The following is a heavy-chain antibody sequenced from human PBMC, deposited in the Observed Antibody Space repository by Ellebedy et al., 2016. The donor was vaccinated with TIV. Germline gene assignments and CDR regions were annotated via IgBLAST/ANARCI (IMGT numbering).Heavy chain of an antibody. CDR2: IYYSGST. D-gene: IGHD3-16*02. CDR3: ARVDPYDYVWGSYRSQADY. Sequence: SETLSLXCTVSGGSISSYYWSWIRQPPGKGLEWIGYIYYSGSTNYNPSLKSRVTISVDTSKNQFSLKLSSVTAADTAVYYCARVDPYDYVWGSYRSQADYWGQGTLVTVSS. J-gene: IGHJ4*02. CDR1: GGSISSYY. V-gene: IGHV4-59*01.